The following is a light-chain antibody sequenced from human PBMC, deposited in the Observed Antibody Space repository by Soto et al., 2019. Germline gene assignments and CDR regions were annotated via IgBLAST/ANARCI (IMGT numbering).Light chain of an antibody. CDR3: QQYGSSPT. V-gene: IGKV3-20*01. J-gene: IGKJ2*01. Sequence: EIVLTQSPGTLSLSPGERATLSCRASQSVSSSYLAWYQQKPGQAPRLLIYGASSRATGIPDRFSGSGSGTDFTLTISRLEPEDFALYYCQQYGSSPTFCQGTKLEIK. CDR2: GAS. CDR1: QSVSSSY.